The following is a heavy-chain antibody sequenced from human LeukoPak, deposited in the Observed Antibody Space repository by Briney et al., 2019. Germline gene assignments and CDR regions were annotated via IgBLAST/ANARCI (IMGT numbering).Heavy chain of an antibody. J-gene: IGHJ3*02. CDR1: GYTFTGYY. CDR2: INPNSGGT. Sequence: ASVKVSCKASGYTFTGYYMHWVRQAPGQGLEWMGWINPNSGGTNYAQKFQGRVTMTRDTSISTAYMELSRLRSDDTAVYYCARSWYNGNYHGAFNMWDEGTMVTVTS. V-gene: IGHV1-2*02. D-gene: IGHD1-26*01. CDR3: ARSWYNGNYHGAFNM.